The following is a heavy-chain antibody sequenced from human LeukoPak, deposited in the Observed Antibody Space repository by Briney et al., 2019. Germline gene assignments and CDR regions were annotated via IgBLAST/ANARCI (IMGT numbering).Heavy chain of an antibody. Sequence: GRSLRLSCAASGFTFNSFGMHWVRQAPGKGLEWVAVIYYDGSGSYYGDSVKGRFTISRDNSKNTLYLQMNSLRAEDTAVYYCARYYGSGRGYYGLDVWGQGTTVTVSS. V-gene: IGHV3-33*01. J-gene: IGHJ6*02. CDR3: ARYYGSGRGYYGLDV. D-gene: IGHD3-10*01. CDR1: GFTFNSFG. CDR2: IYYDGSGS.